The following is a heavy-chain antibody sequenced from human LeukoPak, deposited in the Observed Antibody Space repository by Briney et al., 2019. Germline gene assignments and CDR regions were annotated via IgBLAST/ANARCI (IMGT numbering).Heavy chain of an antibody. D-gene: IGHD3-22*01. CDR1: GGSISSYY. V-gene: IGHV4-59*01. Sequence: SETLSLTCTVSGGSISSYYWSWIRQPPGKGLEWIGYIYYSGSTNYNPSLKSRVTISVDTSKNQFSLKLSSVTAADTAVYYCARDPQYYYDSSGYLGWYFDLWGRGILVTVSS. CDR3: ARDPQYYYDSSGYLGWYFDL. J-gene: IGHJ2*01. CDR2: IYYSGST.